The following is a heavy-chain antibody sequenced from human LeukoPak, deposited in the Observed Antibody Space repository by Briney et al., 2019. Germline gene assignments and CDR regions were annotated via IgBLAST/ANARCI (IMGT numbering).Heavy chain of an antibody. CDR1: GFTFSSYA. D-gene: IGHD5-18*01. J-gene: IGHJ5*02. CDR3: AKDLSGYSYGQNWFDR. CDR2: INGSGGST. Sequence: GGSLRLSCAASGFTFSSYAMSWVRQAPGKGLEWVSAINGSGGSTYYADTVKGRFTISRDNSKNTLYMQMNSLRAEDTAVYYCAKDLSGYSYGQNWFDRWGQGTLVTVSS. V-gene: IGHV3-23*01.